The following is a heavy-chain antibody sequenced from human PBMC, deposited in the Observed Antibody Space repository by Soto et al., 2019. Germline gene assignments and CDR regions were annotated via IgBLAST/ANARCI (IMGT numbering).Heavy chain of an antibody. V-gene: IGHV4-34*01. D-gene: IGHD2-2*01. CDR2: INHWGSS. Sequence: PSETLSLTCAVYGGSFSNYHWSWIRQPPGKGLEWIGEINHWGSSNYNPSLKSRVTMSVDTSKSQFSLKLSSVTAADTAVYYCARGRQVAPAALFRRAGDYSLDVWGQGTTVTVSS. CDR1: GGSFSNYH. J-gene: IGHJ6*02. CDR3: ARGRQVAPAALFRRAGDYSLDV.